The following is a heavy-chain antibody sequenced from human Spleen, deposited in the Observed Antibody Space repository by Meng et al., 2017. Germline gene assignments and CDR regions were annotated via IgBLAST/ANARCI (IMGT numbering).Heavy chain of an antibody. CDR3: ARDDYYDSSGHLSARAFDI. D-gene: IGHD3-22*01. CDR2: INHIGST. J-gene: IGHJ3*02. V-gene: IGHV4-34*01. CDR1: RGSFSGYF. Sequence: SETLSLTCAVYRGSFSGYFWRWIRQPPGKGLEWIGEINHIGSTYYNPSLKSRVTISVDTSKNQFSLRLSSVTAADTAVYYCARDDYYDSSGHLSARAFDIWGQGTMVTVSS.